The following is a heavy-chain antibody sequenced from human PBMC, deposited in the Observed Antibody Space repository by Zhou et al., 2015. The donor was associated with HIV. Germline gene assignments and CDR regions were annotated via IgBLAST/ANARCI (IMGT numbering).Heavy chain of an antibody. V-gene: IGHV1-18*01. CDR1: GYTFTKFA. D-gene: IGHD2-8*01. CDR3: ARSDVLVLPSGPRPYYLDF. CDR2: INTHNGHT. J-gene: IGHJ4*02. Sequence: QVKLVQSGREVKKPGASVKVSCRASGYTFTKFAFSWVRQAPGQGLEWMGWINTHNGHTDYAPNLQGRVTLTTDTSTSTTYMELRALRSDDTAVYFCARSDVLVLPSGPRPYYLDFWGQGTMVIVSS.